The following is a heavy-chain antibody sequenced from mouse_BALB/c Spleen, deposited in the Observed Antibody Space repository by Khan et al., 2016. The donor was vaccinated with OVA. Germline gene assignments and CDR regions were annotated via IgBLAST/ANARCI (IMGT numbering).Heavy chain of an antibody. V-gene: IGHV2-6-1*01. CDR1: GFSLTNYG. D-gene: IGHD2-10*01. J-gene: IGHJ4*01. CDR2: IWSDGST. CDR3: ARRPYYHYYVMDY. Sequence: QVQLKQSGPGLVAPSQSLSITCTISGFSLTNYGVHWVRQPPGKGLEWLVVIWSDGSTTYNSTLKSRLSISKDNSKTQAFLKMNNLQTDDTAMYYCARRPYYHYYVMDYWGQGTSVTVSS.